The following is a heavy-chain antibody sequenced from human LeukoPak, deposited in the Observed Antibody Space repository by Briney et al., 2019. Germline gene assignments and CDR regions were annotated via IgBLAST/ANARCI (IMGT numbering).Heavy chain of an antibody. V-gene: IGHV3-23*01. D-gene: IGHD5-24*01. Sequence: PGGSLRLSCEASGFTFSTFAMIWVRQPPGKGLEWVSSIFPSGGEIHYADSVRGRFTISRVNSQKTLYLQMNSLRAEDAAVYYCARGAARMVEMGTMISFEYWGQGTLITVSS. CDR2: IFPSGGEI. CDR3: ARGAARMVEMGTMISFEY. J-gene: IGHJ4*02. CDR1: GFTFSTFA.